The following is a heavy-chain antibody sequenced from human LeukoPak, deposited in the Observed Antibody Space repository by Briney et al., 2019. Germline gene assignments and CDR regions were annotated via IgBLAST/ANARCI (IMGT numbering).Heavy chain of an antibody. CDR3: ARRFDI. CDR2: IYSDNT. V-gene: IGHV3-53*01. J-gene: IGHJ3*02. CDR1: GFTVSSNS. Sequence: GGSLRLSCTVSGFTVSSNSMSWVRQAPGKGLEWVSFIYSDNTHYSDSVKGRFTLSRDNAKNSLYLQMNSLRAEDTAVYYCARRFDIWGQGTMVTVSS.